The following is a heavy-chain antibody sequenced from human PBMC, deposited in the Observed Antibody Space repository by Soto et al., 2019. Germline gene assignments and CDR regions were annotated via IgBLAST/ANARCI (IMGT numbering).Heavy chain of an antibody. CDR2: IIPIFGTA. Sequence: QVQLVQSGAEVKKPGSSVKVSCKASGGTFSSYAISWVRQAPGQGLEWMGGIIPIFGTANYAQKFQGRVPFPADDPTRTAYVGLGGRSSEDRAVYYGALSLSFGGGYYGWGQGTLVPVS. CDR1: GGTFSSYA. D-gene: IGHD3-3*01. J-gene: IGHJ4*02. V-gene: IGHV1-69*01. CDR3: ALSLSFGGGYYG.